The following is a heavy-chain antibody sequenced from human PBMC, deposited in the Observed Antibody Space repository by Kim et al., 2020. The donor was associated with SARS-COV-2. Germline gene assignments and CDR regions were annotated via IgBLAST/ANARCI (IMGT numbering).Heavy chain of an antibody. J-gene: IGHJ4*02. CDR1: GFTFSSYA. V-gene: IGHV3-23*01. D-gene: IGHD6-19*01. Sequence: GGSLRLSCAASGFTFSSYAMSWVRQAPGKGLEWVSAISGSGGSTYHADSVKGRFTISRDNSKNTLYLQMNSLRAEDTAVYYCAKDLSSDWQTYFDYWGQGTLVTVSS. CDR2: ISGSGGST. CDR3: AKDLSSDWQTYFDY.